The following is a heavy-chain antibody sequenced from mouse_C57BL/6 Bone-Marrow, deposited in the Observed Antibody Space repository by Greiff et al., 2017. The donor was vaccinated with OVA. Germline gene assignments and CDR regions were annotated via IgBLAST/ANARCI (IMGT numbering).Heavy chain of an antibody. D-gene: IGHD1-1*01. Sequence: EVKLQESGAELVRPGASVKLSCTASGFNIKDDYMHWVKQRPEQGLEWIGWIDPENGDTEYASKFQGKATITADTSSNTAYLQLSSLTSEDTAVYYCTTSPIYYYGSSHWYFDVWGTGTTVTVSS. CDR2: IDPENGDT. J-gene: IGHJ1*03. CDR1: GFNIKDDY. V-gene: IGHV14-4*01. CDR3: TTSPIYYYGSSHWYFDV.